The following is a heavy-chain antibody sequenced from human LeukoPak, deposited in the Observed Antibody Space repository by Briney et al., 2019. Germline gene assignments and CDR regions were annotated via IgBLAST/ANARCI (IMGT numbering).Heavy chain of an antibody. D-gene: IGHD1-26*01. CDR1: GFTFSSYE. Sequence: PGGSLRLSCAASGFTFSSYEMNWVRQPPGKGLEWIGSIYYSGSTYYNPSLKSRVTISVDTSKNQFSLKLSSVTAADTAVYYCARHDSGSYSVYYYYYMDVWGKGTTVTISS. V-gene: IGHV4-39*01. CDR3: ARHDSGSYSVYYYYYMDV. J-gene: IGHJ6*03. CDR2: IYYSGST.